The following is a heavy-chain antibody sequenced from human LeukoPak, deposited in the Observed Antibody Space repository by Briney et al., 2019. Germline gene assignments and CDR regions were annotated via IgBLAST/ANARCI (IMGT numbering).Heavy chain of an antibody. V-gene: IGHV3-23*01. J-gene: IGHJ6*02. CDR2: ISGSGGSA. CDR1: GFTFSSDA. Sequence: GGSLRLSCAASGFTFSSDAMSWVRQAPGKGLEWVSAISGSGGSAYYADSVKGRFTISRDNSKNTLYLQMNSLRAEDTAVYYCAKDRVLVAATYYYGMDVWGQGTTVTVSS. D-gene: IGHD2-15*01. CDR3: AKDRVLVAATYYYGMDV.